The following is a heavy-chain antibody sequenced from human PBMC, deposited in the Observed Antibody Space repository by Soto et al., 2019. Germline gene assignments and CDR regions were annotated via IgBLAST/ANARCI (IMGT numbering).Heavy chain of an antibody. Sequence: EVQLVESGGGLVQPGRSLRLSCAASGFTFDDYAMHWVRRVPGKGLEWVSSISWNSNIIGYADSVKGRFTISRDNAKNPLYLQMNSPRPEDTALYYCAKGGPDGFCSGGRCYFDYWGQGTLVTVSS. CDR3: AKGGPDGFCSGGRCYFDY. CDR2: ISWNSNII. D-gene: IGHD2-15*01. V-gene: IGHV3-9*01. CDR1: GFTFDDYA. J-gene: IGHJ4*02.